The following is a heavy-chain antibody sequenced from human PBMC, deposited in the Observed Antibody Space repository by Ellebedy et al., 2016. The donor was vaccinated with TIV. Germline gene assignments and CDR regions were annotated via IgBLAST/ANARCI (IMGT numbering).Heavy chain of an antibody. CDR3: ARLAGLLWFGEYIDY. CDR2: IYYSGST. V-gene: IGHV4-59*08. D-gene: IGHD3-10*01. Sequence: MPSETLSLTCTVSGGSISSYYWSWIRQPPGKGLEWIGYIYYSGSTNYNPSLKSRVTISVDTSKNQFSLKLSSVTAADTAVYYCARLAGLLWFGEYIDYWGQGTTVTVSS. J-gene: IGHJ4*03. CDR1: GGSISSYY.